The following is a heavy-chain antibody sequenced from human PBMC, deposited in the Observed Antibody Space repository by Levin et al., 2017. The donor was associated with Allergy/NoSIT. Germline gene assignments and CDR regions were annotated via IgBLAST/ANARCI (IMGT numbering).Heavy chain of an antibody. CDR1: GFTFNTYA. Sequence: QPGGSLRLSCAASGFTFNTYAMSWVRQAPGKGLEWVSAISGRGDASYYADSVKGRFTISRDNSRNTLYLQMNVLRAEDAAIYYCAREYGIYPQNWFDTWGQGTLVTVSS. CDR2: ISGRGDAS. CDR3: AREYGIYPQNWFDT. D-gene: IGHD5/OR15-5a*01. V-gene: IGHV3-23*01. J-gene: IGHJ5*02.